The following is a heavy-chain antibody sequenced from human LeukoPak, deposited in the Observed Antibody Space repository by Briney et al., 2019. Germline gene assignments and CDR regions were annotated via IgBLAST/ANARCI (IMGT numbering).Heavy chain of an antibody. CDR3: ASSTLSGIGVFDI. V-gene: IGHV3-21*01. CDR1: RFTFPSYS. J-gene: IGHJ3*02. Sequence: GGSLRLSCAASRFTFPSYSMNWVRQAPGKGLEWVSSITSSSSYISYADSVKGRFTISRDNAKKSLHLQMNSLRAEDTAEYYCASSTLSGIGVFDIWGQGTMVTVSS. CDR2: ITSSSSYI. D-gene: IGHD2/OR15-2a*01.